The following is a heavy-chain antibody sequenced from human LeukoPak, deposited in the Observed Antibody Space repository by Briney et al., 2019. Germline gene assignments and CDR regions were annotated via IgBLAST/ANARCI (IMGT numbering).Heavy chain of an antibody. J-gene: IGHJ6*04. CDR2: ISYDGSNK. CDR1: GFTFSSYA. D-gene: IGHD1-26*01. V-gene: IGHV3-30*04. CDR3: AREIRLGPYYYYGMDV. Sequence: GGSLRLSCAASGFTFSSYAMHWVRQAPGKGLEWGAVISYDGSNKYYADSVKGRFTISRDNSKNTLYLQMNSLRAEDTAVYYCAREIRLGPYYYYGMDVWGKGTTVTVSS.